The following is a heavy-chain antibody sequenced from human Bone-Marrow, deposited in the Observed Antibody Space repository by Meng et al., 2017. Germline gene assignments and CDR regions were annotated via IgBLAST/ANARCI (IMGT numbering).Heavy chain of an antibody. CDR3: ARADHPTTVPNLDY. D-gene: IGHD4-17*01. V-gene: IGHV1-2*06. J-gene: IGHJ4*02. CDR2: INPNSGGT. CDR1: GYTFTGYY. Sequence: LVQSGAEVKKPGASVKRSCTASGYTFTGYYMHWVRQAPGQGLEWMGRINPNSGGTNYAQKFQGRVTMTRDTSISTAYMELSRLRSDDTAVYYCARADHPTTVPNLDYWGQGTLVTVSS.